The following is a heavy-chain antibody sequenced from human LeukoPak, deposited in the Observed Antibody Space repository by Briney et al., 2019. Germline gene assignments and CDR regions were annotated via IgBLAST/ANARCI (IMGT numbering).Heavy chain of an antibody. CDR3: ARDWVYKIDY. V-gene: IGHV3-74*01. CDR1: GFTFSSYV. CDR2: ISHDGFI. J-gene: IGHJ4*02. D-gene: IGHD5-24*01. Sequence: AGGSLRLSCEPAGFTFSSYVMHWVRRTPGKGLVWVSRISHDGFISYADSVKGRFTISRDNAKNTLILQMNSLRAEDTAVYYCARDWVYKIDYWGRGTLVTVSS.